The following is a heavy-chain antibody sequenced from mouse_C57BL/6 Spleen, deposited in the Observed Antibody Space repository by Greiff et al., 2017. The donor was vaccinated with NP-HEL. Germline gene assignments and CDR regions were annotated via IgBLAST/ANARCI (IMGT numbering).Heavy chain of an antibody. CDR1: GYTFTDYE. CDR2: IDPETGGT. D-gene: IGHD1-1*01. Sequence: QVQLQQSGAELVRPGASVTLSCKASGYTFTDYEMHWVKQTPVHGLEWIGAIDPETGGTAYNQKFKGKAILTADKSSSTAYMELRSLTSEDSAVYYCTRDRDYGSSDWYFDVWGTGTTVTVSS. J-gene: IGHJ1*03. V-gene: IGHV1-15*01. CDR3: TRDRDYGSSDWYFDV.